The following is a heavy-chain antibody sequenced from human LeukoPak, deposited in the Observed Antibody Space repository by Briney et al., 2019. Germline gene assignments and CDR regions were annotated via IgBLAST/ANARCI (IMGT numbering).Heavy chain of an antibody. Sequence: GGSLRLSCAASGFPFSSYSMNWVRQAPGKGLEWVSYISSSSSTIYYADSVKGRFTISRDNAKNSLYLQMNMLRAEDAAVYYGARDKASDSSGYYDNWGQGTLVTVSS. CDR1: GFPFSSYS. CDR3: ARDKASDSSGYYDN. V-gene: IGHV3-48*04. CDR2: ISSSSSTI. J-gene: IGHJ4*02. D-gene: IGHD3-22*01.